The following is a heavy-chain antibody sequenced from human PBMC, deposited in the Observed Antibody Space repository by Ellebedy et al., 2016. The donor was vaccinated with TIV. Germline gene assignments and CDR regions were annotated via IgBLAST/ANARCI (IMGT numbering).Heavy chain of an antibody. J-gene: IGHJ5*02. CDR2: ISAYNGNT. CDR3: ARGTISYYYDSSGYYSA. V-gene: IGHV1-18*01. D-gene: IGHD3-22*01. Sequence: ASVKVSCKASGGTFTSYGISWVRQAPGQGLEWMGWISAYNGNTNYAQKLQGRVTMTTDTSTSTAYMELRSLRSEDTAVYYCARGTISYYYDSSGYYSAWGQGTLVTVSS. CDR1: GGTFTSYG.